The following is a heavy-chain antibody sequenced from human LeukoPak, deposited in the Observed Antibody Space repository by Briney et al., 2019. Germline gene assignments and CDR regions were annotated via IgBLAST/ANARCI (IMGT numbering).Heavy chain of an antibody. Sequence: VASVKVSCKASGGSFSSYAISWVRQAPGQGLEWMGGIIPIFGTANYAQKFQGRVTITADESTSTAYMELSSLRSEDTAVYYCARRSYYDFWSGYYREVEMSWFDPWGQGTLVTVSS. J-gene: IGHJ5*02. CDR3: ARRSYYDFWSGYYREVEMSWFDP. D-gene: IGHD3-3*01. CDR2: IIPIFGTA. V-gene: IGHV1-69*13. CDR1: GGSFSSYA.